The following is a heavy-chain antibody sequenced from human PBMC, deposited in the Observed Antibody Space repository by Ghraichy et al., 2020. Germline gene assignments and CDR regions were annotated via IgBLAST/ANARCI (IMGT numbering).Heavy chain of an antibody. D-gene: IGHD1-14*01. CDR3: TTNLAY. Sequence: GSLRLSCAASGFAFSNAWMSWVRQAPGKGLEWVGRIKSETSGGTIEYAAPVQHRFTISRDDSKNTLYLQMNSLKTEGTAVYYCTTNLAYWGRGTLVTVSS. V-gene: IGHV3-15*01. CDR1: GFAFSNAW. J-gene: IGHJ4*02. CDR2: IKSETSGGTI.